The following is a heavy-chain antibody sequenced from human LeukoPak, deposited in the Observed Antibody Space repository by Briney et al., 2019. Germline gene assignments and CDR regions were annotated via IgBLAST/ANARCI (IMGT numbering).Heavy chain of an antibody. CDR1: GGSIGSYY. V-gene: IGHV4-4*07. Sequence: SETLSLTCTVAGGSIGSYYWSWIRQPAGEGLEWIGRIYTSGSTNYNPSLKSRVTRSVDTSKNQFSLKLTSVPAADPPVYYCARLYLPATRFDYCGQGTLVTVSS. D-gene: IGHD5-24*01. J-gene: IGHJ4*02. CDR3: ARLYLPATRFDY. CDR2: IYTSGST.